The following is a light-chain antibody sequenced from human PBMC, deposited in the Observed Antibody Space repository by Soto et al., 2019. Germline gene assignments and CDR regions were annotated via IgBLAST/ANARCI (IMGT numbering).Light chain of an antibody. CDR2: DAS. J-gene: IGKJ1*01. V-gene: IGKV1-5*01. CDR1: QSISSW. Sequence: DIQMTQSPSTLSSSLGDRVTITGRASQSISSWLAWYQQKPGKAPKLLIYDASSLESGVPSRFSGSGSGTEFTLTISSLQPDDFATYYCQQYNSYSGTFGQGTKWIS. CDR3: QQYNSYSGT.